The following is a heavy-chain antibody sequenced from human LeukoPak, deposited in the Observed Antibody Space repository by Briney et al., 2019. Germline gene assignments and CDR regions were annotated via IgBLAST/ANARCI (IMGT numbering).Heavy chain of an antibody. J-gene: IGHJ5*02. CDR3: ATDFYDST. D-gene: IGHD3-22*01. V-gene: IGHV3-15*07. CDR1: GLTFSNAW. CDR2: IKSETNGGTA. Sequence: GGSLRLSCAVSGLTFSNAWMNWVRQAPGKGLEWVAHIKSETNGGTADYAAAVEGRFTISRDDSKNTLYLQMSSLQTEDAAVYYCATDFYDSTWGQGTLVTVSS.